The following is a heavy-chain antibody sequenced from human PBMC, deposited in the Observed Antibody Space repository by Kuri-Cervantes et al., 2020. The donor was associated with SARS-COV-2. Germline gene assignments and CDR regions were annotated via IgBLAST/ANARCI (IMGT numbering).Heavy chain of an antibody. D-gene: IGHD7-27*01. CDR1: GGTFSSYA. Sequence: SVKVSCKASGGTFSSYAISWVRQAPGQGLEWMGRIIPILGTANYAQKFQGRVTITADKSTSTAYVELSSLRSEDTAVYYCARDGRELGMALWGQGTLVTVSS. V-gene: IGHV1-69*04. J-gene: IGHJ4*02. CDR2: IIPILGTA. CDR3: ARDGRELGMAL.